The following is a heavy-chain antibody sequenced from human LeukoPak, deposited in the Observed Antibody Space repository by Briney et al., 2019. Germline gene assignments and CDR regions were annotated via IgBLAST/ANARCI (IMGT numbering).Heavy chain of an antibody. CDR1: GGSISSYY. V-gene: IGHV4-59*01. Sequence: SETLSLTCTVSGGSISSYYWSLIRQPPGKGLEWIGYIYYSGSTNYNPSLKSRVTISVDTSKNQFSLKLSSVTAADTAVYYCARAPIVVVPAAHRVYYYYMDVWGKGTTVTVSS. J-gene: IGHJ6*03. CDR3: ARAPIVVVPAAHRVYYYYMDV. CDR2: IYYSGST. D-gene: IGHD2-2*01.